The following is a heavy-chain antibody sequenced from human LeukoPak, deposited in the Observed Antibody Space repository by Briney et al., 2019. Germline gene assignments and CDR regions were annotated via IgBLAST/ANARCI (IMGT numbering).Heavy chain of an antibody. V-gene: IGHV3-23*01. Sequence: PGGSLRLSCAASGFTFSNAWMSWVRQAPVKGLEWLSAIGEEKSGSWIKSADSVKGRFTISRDNSENTLYLQMDSLTVEDTAVYYCAKAGVISGWDYWGQGVLVTVSS. CDR1: GFTFSNAW. D-gene: IGHD3-3*02. J-gene: IGHJ4*02. CDR3: AKAGVISGWDY. CDR2: IGEEKSGSWI.